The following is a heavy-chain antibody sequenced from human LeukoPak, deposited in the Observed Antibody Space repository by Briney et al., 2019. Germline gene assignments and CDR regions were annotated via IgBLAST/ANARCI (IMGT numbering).Heavy chain of an antibody. CDR2: INHSGST. D-gene: IGHD1-20*01. CDR1: GGSFSGYY. J-gene: IGHJ4*02. Sequence: SETLSLTCAVYGGSFSGYYWSWIRQPPGKGLEWIGEINHSGSTNYNPSLKSRVTISVDTSKNQFSLKLSSVTAADTAVYYCARVVRMGGKYNWNGPIAKYYFDYWGQGTLVTVSS. CDR3: ARVVRMGGKYNWNGPIAKYYFDY. V-gene: IGHV4-34*01.